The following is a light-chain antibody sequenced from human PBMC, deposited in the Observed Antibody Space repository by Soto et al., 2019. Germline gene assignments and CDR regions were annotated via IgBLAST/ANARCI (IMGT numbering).Light chain of an antibody. J-gene: IGKJ1*01. V-gene: IGKV3-15*01. Sequence: EIVMTQSPATLSVSPGERATLSCRASQSVFSSLAWYLQRPGQAPRLLIYGSATRATGIPDRFSGSGSGTEFTLTLSSLQSEDSAVYYCQQYHSWPAFGQGTKVEIK. CDR3: QQYHSWPA. CDR1: QSVFSS. CDR2: GSA.